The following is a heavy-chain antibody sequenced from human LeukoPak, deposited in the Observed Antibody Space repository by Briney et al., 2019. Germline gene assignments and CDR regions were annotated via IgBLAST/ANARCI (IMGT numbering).Heavy chain of an antibody. CDR2: ISYDGSNK. D-gene: IGHD2-21*01. J-gene: IGHJ4*02. CDR1: GFTFSSYA. CDR3: ASLLSDNLDY. V-gene: IGHV3-30*04. Sequence: GGSLRLSCAASGFTFSSYAMHWVRQAPGKGLEWVAVISYDGSNKYYADSVKGRFTISRDNSKNTLYLQMNSLRAEDTAVYYCASLLSDNLDYWGQGTLVTVSS.